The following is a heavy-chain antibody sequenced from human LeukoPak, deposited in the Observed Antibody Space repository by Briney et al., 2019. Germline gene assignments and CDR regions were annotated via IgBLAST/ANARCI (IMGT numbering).Heavy chain of an antibody. V-gene: IGHV4-34*01. CDR1: GGSFSGYY. CDR3: ARGGGDYYIDY. Sequence: PSETLSLTCAVYGGSFSGYYWSWVRQPPGKGLEWIGEIYHSGSTNYNPSPKSRVTISVDTSKNQFSLKLSSVTAADTAVYYCARGGGDYYIDYWGQGTLVTVSS. CDR2: IYHSGST. D-gene: IGHD2-21*02. J-gene: IGHJ4*02.